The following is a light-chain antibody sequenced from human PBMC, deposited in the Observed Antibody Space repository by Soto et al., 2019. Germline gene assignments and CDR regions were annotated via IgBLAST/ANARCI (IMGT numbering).Light chain of an antibody. V-gene: IGLV2-11*01. CDR3: CSYAGSQTYV. CDR2: DVS. J-gene: IGLJ1*01. CDR1: SSDVGGYNY. Sequence: QSALTQPRSVSGSPGQSVTISCTGTSSDVGGYNYVSWYQQHPGKAPKLMIYDVSKRPSGVPDRFSGSKSGNTASLTISGLQAEDEADYYCCSYAGSQTYVFGTGTKLTVL.